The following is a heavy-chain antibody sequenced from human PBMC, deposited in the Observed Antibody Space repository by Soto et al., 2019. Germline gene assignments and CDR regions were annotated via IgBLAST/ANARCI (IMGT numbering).Heavy chain of an antibody. CDR1: GFSLSTSGVG. Sequence: QITLKESGPTLVKPTQTLTLTCTFSGFSLSTSGVGVGWIRQPPGKALEWLALIYWDDDKRYSPSLKSRLTITKDTSKNQVVLTMTNMDPVDTATYYCAHSTYSSPPGGYYYYGMDVWGQGTTVTVSS. CDR3: AHSTYSSPPGGYYYYGMDV. V-gene: IGHV2-5*02. J-gene: IGHJ6*02. CDR2: IYWDDDK. D-gene: IGHD6-13*01.